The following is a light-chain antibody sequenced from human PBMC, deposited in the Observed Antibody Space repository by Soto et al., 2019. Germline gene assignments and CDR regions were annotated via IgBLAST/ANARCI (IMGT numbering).Light chain of an antibody. CDR2: KAS. CDR3: QQSRV. V-gene: IGKV1-5*03. CDR1: QSISSW. J-gene: IGKJ3*01. Sequence: DIQMTQSPSTLSASVGDRVTITCRASQSISSWLAWYQQKPGKAPKLLIYKASSLGRGVPSRFSGSGSGTEFTLTISSLQPDDFATYYCQQSRVFGPGTKVDIK.